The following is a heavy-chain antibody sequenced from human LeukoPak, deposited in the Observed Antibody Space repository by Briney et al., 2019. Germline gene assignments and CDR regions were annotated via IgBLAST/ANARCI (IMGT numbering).Heavy chain of an antibody. V-gene: IGHV3-33*03. CDR1: GFTFNNYG. CDR2: IWHDGDTK. D-gene: IGHD1/OR15-1a*01. J-gene: IGHJ4*02. Sequence: PGGSLRLSCEASGFTFNNYGMHWVRQAPGKGLEWVAVIWHDGDTKFYADSVKGRFTISRDKSKNTLYLEMNSLRAEDTAVYYCVEDSTTRASNLPDYWGQGTLVTVSS. CDR3: VEDSTTRASNLPDY.